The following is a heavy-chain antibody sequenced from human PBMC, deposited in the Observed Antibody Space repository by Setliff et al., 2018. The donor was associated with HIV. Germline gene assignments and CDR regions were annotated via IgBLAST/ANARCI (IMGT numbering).Heavy chain of an antibody. D-gene: IGHD3-9*01. CDR2: ISRSSNYI. Sequence: LRLSCAASGFAFTISSMNWVRQAPGKGLEWVSSISRSSNYIYYADSVKGRFTISRDNAKESLYLQMNSLRAEDTAVYYCTRAINAQDYYYYYYMDVWGKGTTVTVSS. CDR3: TRAINAQDYYYYYYMDV. J-gene: IGHJ6*03. V-gene: IGHV3-21*01. CDR1: GFAFTISS.